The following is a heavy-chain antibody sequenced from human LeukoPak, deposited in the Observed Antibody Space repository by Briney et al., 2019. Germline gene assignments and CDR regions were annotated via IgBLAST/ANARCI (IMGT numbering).Heavy chain of an antibody. CDR3: ARALGYDFWSGLYYYYGMDV. CDR2: ISAYNGNT. CDR1: GYTFTSYG. J-gene: IGHJ6*02. D-gene: IGHD3-3*01. V-gene: IGHV1-18*03. Sequence: ASVKVSCKASGYTFTSYGISRVRQAPGQGLEWMGWISAYNGNTNYAQKLQGRVTMTTDTSTSTAYMELRSLRSDDMAVYYCARALGYDFWSGLYYYYGMDVWGQGTTVTVSS.